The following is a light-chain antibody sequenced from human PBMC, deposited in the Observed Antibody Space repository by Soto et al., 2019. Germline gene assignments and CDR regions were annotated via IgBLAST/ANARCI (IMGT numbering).Light chain of an antibody. J-gene: IGLJ1*01. CDR3: SSYSGTNYHYV. CDR2: EVS. CDR1: SSDVGGCNY. Sequence: QSALTQPPSASGSFGQSVTISCTGTSSDVGGCNYVSWYQQHPGKAPKLMIYEVSERPSGVPDRFSGSKSGNTASLTVSGLQADDEADYYCSSYSGTNYHYVFGTGTKLTVL. V-gene: IGLV2-8*01.